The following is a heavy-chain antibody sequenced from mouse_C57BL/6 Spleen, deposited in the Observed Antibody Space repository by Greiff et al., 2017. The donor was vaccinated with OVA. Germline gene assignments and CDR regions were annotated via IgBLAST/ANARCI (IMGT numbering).Heavy chain of an antibody. CDR3: AKGLYYGSSYYAMDY. V-gene: IGHV1-55*01. D-gene: IGHD1-1*01. CDR1: GYTFTSYW. Sequence: VQLQQPGAELVKPGASVKMSCKASGYTFTSYWITWVKQRPGQGLEWIGDIYPGSGSSNYNEKFKSKATLTVDTSSSTAYMQLSSLTSEDSAVYYCAKGLYYGSSYYAMDYWGQGTSVTVSS. J-gene: IGHJ4*01. CDR2: IYPGSGSS.